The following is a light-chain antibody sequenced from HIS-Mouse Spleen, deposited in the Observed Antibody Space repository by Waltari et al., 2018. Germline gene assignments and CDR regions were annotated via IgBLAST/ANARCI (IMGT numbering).Light chain of an antibody. CDR3: YSAADNNRV. V-gene: IGLV3-27*01. CDR1: VLAKKY. CDR2: KDS. J-gene: IGLJ3*02. Sequence: SYELTQPSSVSVSPGQTARITCSGDVLAKKYARWFQQKPGQAPVLVIYKDSERPSGIPERVSGSSSGTTVTVTISGAQVEDEADYYCYSAADNNRVFGGGTKLTVL.